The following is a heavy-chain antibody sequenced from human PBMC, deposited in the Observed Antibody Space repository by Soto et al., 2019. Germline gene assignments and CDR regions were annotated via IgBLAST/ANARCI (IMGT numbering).Heavy chain of an antibody. CDR3: ARESGGTTATLDYDYFYMDV. CDR2: INPNSGRT. V-gene: IGHV1-2*04. Sequence: QVQLVQSGAEVKKPGAEVKVSCKASGYAVSQYYIHWMRQAPGQGLEWMGWINPNSGRTKFAQNVQGWVTMTRDTSIKTVYMELSGLRSDATDVYYCARESGGTTATLDYDYFYMDVWGKGTTFTVSS. D-gene: IGHD4-17*01. J-gene: IGHJ6*03. CDR1: GYAVSQYY.